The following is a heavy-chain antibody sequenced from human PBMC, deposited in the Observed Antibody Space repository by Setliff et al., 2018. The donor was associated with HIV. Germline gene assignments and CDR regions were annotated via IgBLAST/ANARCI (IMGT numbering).Heavy chain of an antibody. V-gene: IGHV4-61*09. D-gene: IGHD4-17*01. J-gene: IGHJ6*03. Sequence: NPSETLSLTCTVSGGSISSGSYYWSWIRQPAGKGLEWIGHIYTSGNTNHNPSLKSRVTISVDTSENQFSLKLSSVTAADTAVYYCARGNSRRLRVHYYCYYMDVWGKGTTVTVSS. CDR2: IYTSGNT. CDR3: ARGNSRRLRVHYYCYYMDV. CDR1: GGSISSGSYY.